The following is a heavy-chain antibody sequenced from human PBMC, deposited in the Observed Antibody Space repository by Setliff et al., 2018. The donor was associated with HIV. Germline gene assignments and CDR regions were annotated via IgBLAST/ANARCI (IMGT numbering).Heavy chain of an antibody. D-gene: IGHD3-10*01. CDR3: ARVVVRGVTFIAEYFQH. CDR2: AIPMLGIA. Sequence: ASVKVSCKASGYTFTSYGINWVRQAPGQGLEWMGGAIPMLGIANHVHKFQGRVTITADKSTSTAYMELRSLRSDDTAVYYCARVVVRGVTFIAEYFQHWGQGTLVTVSS. V-gene: IGHV1-69*10. J-gene: IGHJ1*01. CDR1: GYTFTSYG.